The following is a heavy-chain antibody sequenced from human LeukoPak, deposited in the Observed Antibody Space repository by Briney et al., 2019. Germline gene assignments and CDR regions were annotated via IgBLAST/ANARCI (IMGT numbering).Heavy chain of an antibody. CDR3: ARGGNYYLLDV. CDR1: GFTFSSYS. J-gene: IGHJ6*03. V-gene: IGHV3-48*04. Sequence: PGGSLRLSCAASGFTFSSYSMYWVRQAPGRGLEWVSYISSSSSTIYYADSVKGRFTISRDNAKNSLYLQMNSLRAEDTAVYYCARGGNYYLLDVWGKGTTVTVSS. CDR2: ISSSSSTI.